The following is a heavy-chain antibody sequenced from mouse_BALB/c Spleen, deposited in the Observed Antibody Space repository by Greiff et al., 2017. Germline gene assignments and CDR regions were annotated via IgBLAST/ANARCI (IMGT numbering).Heavy chain of an antibody. CDR3: VRAYAMDY. CDR1: GFTFSSFG. J-gene: IGHJ4*01. D-gene: IGHD1-1*01. CDR2: ISSGSSTI. Sequence: EVQGVESGGGLVQPGGSRKLSCAASGFTFSSFGMHWVRQAPEKGLEWVAYISSGSSTIYYADTVKGRFTISRDNPKNTLFLQMTSLRSEDTAMYYCVRAYAMDYWGQGTSVTVSS. V-gene: IGHV5-17*02.